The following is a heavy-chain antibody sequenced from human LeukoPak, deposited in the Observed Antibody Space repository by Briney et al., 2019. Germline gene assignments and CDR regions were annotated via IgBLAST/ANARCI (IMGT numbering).Heavy chain of an antibody. CDR2: INEGENAK. CDR3: ARGVITIFGVVDY. D-gene: IGHD3-3*01. J-gene: IGHJ4*02. Sequence: TGGSLRLSCAASSFTFSRYWMSWVRQAPGKGLEWVANINEGENAKYYVDSVKGRFTISRDNAKNSLYLQMNSLRAEGTAVYYCARGVITIFGVVDYWGQGTLVTVSS. V-gene: IGHV3-7*01. CDR1: SFTFSRYW.